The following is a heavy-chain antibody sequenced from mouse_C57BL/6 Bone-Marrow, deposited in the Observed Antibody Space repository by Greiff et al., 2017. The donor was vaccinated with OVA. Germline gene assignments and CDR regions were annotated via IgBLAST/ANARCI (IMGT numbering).Heavy chain of an antibody. J-gene: IGHJ2*01. Sequence: VQLQQPGAELVMPGASVKLSCKASGYTFTSYWMHWVKQRPGQGLEWIGEIDPSDSYTNYNQKFKGKSTLTVDKSSSTAYMQLSSLTSEDSAVYYCAIRDSKGDYWGQVTTLTVSS. CDR2: IDPSDSYT. V-gene: IGHV1-69*01. CDR3: AIRDSKGDY. D-gene: IGHD2-5*01. CDR1: GYTFTSYW.